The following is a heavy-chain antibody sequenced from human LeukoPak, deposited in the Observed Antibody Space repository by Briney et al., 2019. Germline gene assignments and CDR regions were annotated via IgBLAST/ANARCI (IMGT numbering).Heavy chain of an antibody. D-gene: IGHD2-2*01. J-gene: IGHJ4*02. Sequence: GASVKVSCKASGGTFSSYAISWVRQAPGQGLEWMGGIIPIFGTANYAQKFQGRVTITVDESTSTAYMELSGLRSEDTAVYYCARDSYLPTADIVVVPAAPLGYWGQGTLVTVSS. CDR2: IIPIFGTA. V-gene: IGHV1-69*01. CDR1: GGTFSSYA. CDR3: ARDSYLPTADIVVVPAAPLGY.